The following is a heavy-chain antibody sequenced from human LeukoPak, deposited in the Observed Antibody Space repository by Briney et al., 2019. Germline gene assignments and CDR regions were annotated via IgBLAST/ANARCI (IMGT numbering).Heavy chain of an antibody. CDR1: GGSISSYY. CDR3: AGTDYVWGSYAPLDY. CDR2: IYYSGST. V-gene: IGHV4-59*01. D-gene: IGHD3-16*01. J-gene: IGHJ4*02. Sequence: SETLSLTCTVSGGSISSYYWSWIRQPPGKGLEWIGYIYYSGSTNYNPSLKSRVTISVDTSKNQFSLKLSSVTAADTAVYYRAGTDYVWGSYAPLDYWGQGTLVTVSS.